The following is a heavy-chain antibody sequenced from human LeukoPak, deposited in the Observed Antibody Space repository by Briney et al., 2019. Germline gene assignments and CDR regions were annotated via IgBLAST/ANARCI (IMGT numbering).Heavy chain of an antibody. J-gene: IGHJ6*02. Sequence: SETLSLTCTVSGGSISSSSYYWGWIRQPPGKGLEWIGSIYYSGSTYYNPSLKSRVTISVDTSKNQFSLKLSSVTAADTAVYYCARQPNIAVAGMDVWGQDTTDPVSS. D-gene: IGHD6-19*01. CDR2: IYYSGST. CDR1: GGSISSSSYY. V-gene: IGHV4-39*01. CDR3: ARQPNIAVAGMDV.